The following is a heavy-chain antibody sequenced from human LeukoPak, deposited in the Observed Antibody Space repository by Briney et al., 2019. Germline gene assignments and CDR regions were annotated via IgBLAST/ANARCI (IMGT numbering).Heavy chain of an antibody. CDR3: AKDLLYSSGWTPAHYFDY. D-gene: IGHD6-19*01. Sequence: GGSLRLSCVASEFTFSTYWMTWVRQAPGKGLEWVSAISGSGGSTYYADSVKGRFTISRDNSKNTLYLQMNSLRAEDTAVYYCAKDLLYSSGWTPAHYFDYWGQGTLVTVSS. CDR1: EFTFSTYW. J-gene: IGHJ4*02. V-gene: IGHV3-23*01. CDR2: ISGSGGST.